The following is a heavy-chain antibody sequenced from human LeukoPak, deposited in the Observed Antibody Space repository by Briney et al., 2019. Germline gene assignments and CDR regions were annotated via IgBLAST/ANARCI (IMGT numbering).Heavy chain of an antibody. D-gene: IGHD6-13*01. J-gene: IGHJ4*02. CDR1: GYTFTSYG. V-gene: IGHV1-18*01. CDR3: ARDPQGLAAAGDY. Sequence: ASVKVSCKASGYTFTSYGISWVRQAPGQGLEWMGWISAYNGNTNYAQKLQGRVTMTTDTSTSTVYMELRSLRSDDTAVYYCARDPQGLAAAGDYWGQGTLVTVSS. CDR2: ISAYNGNT.